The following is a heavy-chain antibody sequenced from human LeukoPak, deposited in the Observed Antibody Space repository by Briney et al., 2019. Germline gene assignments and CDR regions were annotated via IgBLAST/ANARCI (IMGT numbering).Heavy chain of an antibody. D-gene: IGHD3-22*01. CDR2: INPSDGST. Sequence: ASVKVSCKASGYTFTTYYMHWVRQAPGQGLEWMGIINPSDGSTTYAQKFQGRVTMTRDTSTSTAYMELSSLGSEDTAVYYCARDYGDSSGYYQLVANYYYYYGMDVWGQGTTVTVSS. V-gene: IGHV1-46*01. CDR1: GYTFTTYY. J-gene: IGHJ6*02. CDR3: ARDYGDSSGYYQLVANYYYYYGMDV.